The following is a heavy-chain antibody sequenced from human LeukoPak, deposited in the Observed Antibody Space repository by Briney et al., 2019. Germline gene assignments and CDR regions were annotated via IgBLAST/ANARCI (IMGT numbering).Heavy chain of an antibody. Sequence: GGSLRLSCAASGFTFSSYAMHWVRQAPGKGLEWVAVISYDGSNKYYADSVKGRFTISRDNSKNTLYLQMNSLRAEDTAVYYCAKDLGLAVATLTPNHWGQGTLVTVSS. V-gene: IGHV3-30-3*01. CDR2: ISYDGSNK. CDR1: GFTFSSYA. D-gene: IGHD6-19*01. J-gene: IGHJ5*02. CDR3: AKDLGLAVATLTPNH.